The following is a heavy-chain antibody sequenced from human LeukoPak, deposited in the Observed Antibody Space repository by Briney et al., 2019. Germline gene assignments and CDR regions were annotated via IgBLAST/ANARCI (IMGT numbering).Heavy chain of an antibody. J-gene: IGHJ4*02. CDR2: IYSGGST. CDR1: GFTDSRNY. Sequence: GGSLRLSCAASGFTDSRNYMSWVRQAPGKGLEWVSVIYSGGSTYYADSVKGRFTISRHNSNNTLYLQMDSLRAEDTAVYYCARGQVPGTFDYWGQGTLVTVSS. V-gene: IGHV3-53*04. D-gene: IGHD6-19*01. CDR3: ARGQVPGTFDY.